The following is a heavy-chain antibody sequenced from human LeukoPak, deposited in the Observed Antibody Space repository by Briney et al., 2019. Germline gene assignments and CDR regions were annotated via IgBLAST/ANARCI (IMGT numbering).Heavy chain of an antibody. V-gene: IGHV3-21*01. J-gene: IGHJ4*02. CDR1: GFTFSSYS. CDR3: ARDVAPLWFGELSYFDY. Sequence: GGSLRLSCAASGFTFSSYSMNWVRQAPGKGLEWVSSISSSSSYIYYADSVKGRFTISRDNAKNSLYLQMNSLRAGDTAVYYCARDVAPLWFGELSYFDYWGQGTLVTVSS. D-gene: IGHD3-10*01. CDR2: ISSSSSYI.